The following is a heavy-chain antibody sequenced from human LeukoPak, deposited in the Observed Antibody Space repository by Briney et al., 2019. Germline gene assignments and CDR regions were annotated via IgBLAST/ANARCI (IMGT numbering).Heavy chain of an antibody. CDR1: GFTFSSYT. CDR2: ISGSNSYI. V-gene: IGHV3-21*04. CDR3: ARDLGYCTNGACHTRFDY. Sequence: GGSLRLSCAASGFTFSSYTMHWIRQAPGKGLEWVSSISGSNSYIFYADSVKGRFSISRDNTKGSLFLQLNSLRAEDTAVYYCARDLGYCTNGACHTRFDYWGQGTLVTVSS. D-gene: IGHD2-8*01. J-gene: IGHJ4*02.